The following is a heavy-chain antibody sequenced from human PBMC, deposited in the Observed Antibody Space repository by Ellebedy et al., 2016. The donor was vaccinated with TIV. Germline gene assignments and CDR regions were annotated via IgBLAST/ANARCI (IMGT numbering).Heavy chain of an antibody. V-gene: IGHV1-8*02. CDR3: ARGRYSGYGGIDY. CDR1: GYTFNIYG. Sequence: ASVKVSXKASGYTFNIYGITWVRQAPGQGLEWMGWINPSSGNTGYAQKFQGRVTMTRNTSISTAYMELSSLRSEDTAVYYCARGRYSGYGGIDYWGQGTLVTVSS. CDR2: INPSSGNT. D-gene: IGHD5-12*01. J-gene: IGHJ4*02.